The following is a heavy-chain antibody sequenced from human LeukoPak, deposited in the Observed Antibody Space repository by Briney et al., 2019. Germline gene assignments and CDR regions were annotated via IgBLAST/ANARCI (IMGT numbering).Heavy chain of an antibody. D-gene: IGHD3-22*01. CDR1: GYTFTSYG. J-gene: IGHJ4*02. Sequence: GASVKVSCKASGYTFTSYGISWVRQAPGQGLEWMGWISAYNGNTNYAQKLQGRVTMTTDTSTSTAYMELRSLRSDDTAVYYCARGLTYTYYYDSRYSGFDYWGQGTLVTVSS. V-gene: IGHV1-18*01. CDR3: ARGLTYTYYYDSRYSGFDY. CDR2: ISAYNGNT.